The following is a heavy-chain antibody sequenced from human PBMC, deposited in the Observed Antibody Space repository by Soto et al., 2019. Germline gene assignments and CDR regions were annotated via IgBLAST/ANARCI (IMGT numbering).Heavy chain of an antibody. V-gene: IGHV4-34*01. CDR1: GGSFSGYY. Sequence: QVQLQQWGAGLLKPSETLSLTCAVYGGSFSGYYWSWIRQPPGKGLEWIGEINHSGSTNYNPSLKSRVTISVDTSKNQFSLKLSSVTAADTAVYYCARAIPPLPSHGKTGRRFNWFDPWGQGTLVTVSS. J-gene: IGHJ5*02. CDR2: INHSGST. D-gene: IGHD3-9*01. CDR3: ARAIPPLPSHGKTGRRFNWFDP.